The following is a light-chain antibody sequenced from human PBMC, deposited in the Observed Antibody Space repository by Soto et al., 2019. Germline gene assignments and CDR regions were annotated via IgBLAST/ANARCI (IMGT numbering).Light chain of an antibody. V-gene: IGKV3-20*01. CDR1: QIISSTY. J-gene: IGKJ2*01. CDR3: QHYGNSLYT. CDR2: GAS. Sequence: DIVLTQSPGTLSLSPGERATLSCRASQIISSTYLGWYQQKPGQAPRLLIYGASSRATGIPDRFSGSGAGTAFTLTISRLEPEDFAVYYCQHYGNSLYTFGQGTKLEIK.